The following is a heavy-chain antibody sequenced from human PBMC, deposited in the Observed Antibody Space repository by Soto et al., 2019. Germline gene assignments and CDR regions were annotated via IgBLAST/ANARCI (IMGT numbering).Heavy chain of an antibody. J-gene: IGHJ4*02. Sequence: GGSLRLSCGASGLSVSDNYMSWVRQAPGKGLEWVSGIGGSGRTTYYADSVKGRFTISRDNSNNTLFLQMNSLRAEDTAVYYCAKSRYSDSSGDFYDYWGQGTLVTVSS. CDR3: AKSRYSDSSGDFYDY. D-gene: IGHD3-22*01. CDR1: GLSVSDNY. CDR2: IGGSGRTT. V-gene: IGHV3-23*01.